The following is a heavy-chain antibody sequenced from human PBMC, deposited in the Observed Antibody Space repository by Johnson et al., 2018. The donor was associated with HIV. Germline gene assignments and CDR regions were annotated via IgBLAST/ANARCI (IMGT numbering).Heavy chain of an antibody. V-gene: IGHV3-20*04. Sequence: MQLVESGGGVVRPVGSLRLSCAASGFTFDDYGMSWVRQAPGKGLEWVSGINWNGGSTGYVDSVKGRLTISRDNAKNSLYLQVNSLRAEDMTVYYCDPSPPNSSSSVMWSFAFDIWGQGTMVTVSS. CDR3: DPSPPNSSSSVMWSFAFDI. D-gene: IGHD6-6*01. J-gene: IGHJ3*02. CDR2: INWNGGST. CDR1: GFTFDDYG.